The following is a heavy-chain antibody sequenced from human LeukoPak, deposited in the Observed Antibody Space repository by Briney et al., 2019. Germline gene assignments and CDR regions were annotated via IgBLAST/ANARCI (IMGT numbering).Heavy chain of an antibody. J-gene: IGHJ2*01. Sequence: SETLSLTCTVSGGSISSGSYYWSWIRQPAGKGLEWIGRIYTSGSTNYNPSLKSRVTISVDTSKNQFSLKLSSVTAADTAVYYCARDYGDYSTHWYFDLWGRGTLVTVSS. V-gene: IGHV4-61*02. CDR2: IYTSGST. D-gene: IGHD4-17*01. CDR1: GGSISSGSYY. CDR3: ARDYGDYSTHWYFDL.